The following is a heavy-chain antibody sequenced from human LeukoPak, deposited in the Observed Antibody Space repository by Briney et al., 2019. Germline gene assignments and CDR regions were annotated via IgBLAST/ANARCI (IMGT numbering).Heavy chain of an antibody. J-gene: IGHJ4*02. CDR1: VGAISSDNYY. CDR2: INYSGTT. CDR3: ARLSDY. Sequence: PSETLSLTCTLSVGAISSDNYYWGWIRQPPGKSLEWIGSINYSGTTYYNPSLKSRVSISVDTSRTQFSLRLSSVTAADTAVYYCARLSDYWGQGTLVTVSS. V-gene: IGHV4-39*01.